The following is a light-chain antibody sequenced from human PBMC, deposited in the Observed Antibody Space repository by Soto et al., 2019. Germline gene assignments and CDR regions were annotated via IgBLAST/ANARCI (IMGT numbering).Light chain of an antibody. Sequence: QSALTQPASVSGSPGQSITISCTGTSSDVGGYNYVSWYQHHPGKAPKLMLYDVTNRPTGVSNRFSGSKSGNTASLTISGLQAEDEADYYCTSYTTSSPYLVFGGGTKVTVL. CDR1: SSDVGGYNY. J-gene: IGLJ3*02. CDR3: TSYTTSSPYLV. CDR2: DVT. V-gene: IGLV2-14*03.